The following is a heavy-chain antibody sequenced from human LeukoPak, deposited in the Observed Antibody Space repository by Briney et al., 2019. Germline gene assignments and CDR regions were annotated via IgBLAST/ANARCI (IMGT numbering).Heavy chain of an antibody. CDR1: GFIVSSNY. CDR2: IHNDGST. CDR3: AALARDY. V-gene: IGHV3-53*01. D-gene: IGHD3-3*02. J-gene: IGHJ4*02. Sequence: PGGSLRLSCAPSGFIVSSNYMTWVRQAPGKGLEWVSVIHNDGSTYYADSVKGRFTISRDNSKNTLYLQMNSLRVEDTAVYYCAALARDYWGQGTLVTVSS.